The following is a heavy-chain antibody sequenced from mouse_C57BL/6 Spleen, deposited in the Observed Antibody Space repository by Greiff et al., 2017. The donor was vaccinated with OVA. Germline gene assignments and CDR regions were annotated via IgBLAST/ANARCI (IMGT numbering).Heavy chain of an antibody. D-gene: IGHD2-4*01. V-gene: IGHV5-17*01. CDR2: ISRGSSTI. CDR1: GFTFSDYG. Sequence: EVKLMESGGGLVKPGGSLKLSCAASGFTFSDYGMHWVRQAPEKGLEWVAYISRGSSTIYYADTVKGRFTITRDKAKNTLFLRMTTLESEDTAMYYCEGGGLRYFDVWGTGTTVTVSS. J-gene: IGHJ1*03. CDR3: EGGGLRYFDV.